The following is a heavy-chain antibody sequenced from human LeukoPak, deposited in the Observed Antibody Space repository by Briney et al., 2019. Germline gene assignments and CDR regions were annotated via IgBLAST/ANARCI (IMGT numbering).Heavy chain of an antibody. D-gene: IGHD5-18*01. V-gene: IGHV1-2*06. CDR1: GYTFTGYY. CDR3: AREVSWDTAMATGAFDI. Sequence: ASVKVSCKASGYTFTGYYMHWVRQAPGQGLEWMGLINPNSGGTNYAQKFQGRVTMTRDTSISTAYMELSRLRSDDTAVYYCAREVSWDTAMATGAFDIWGQGTMVTVSS. CDR2: INPNSGGT. J-gene: IGHJ3*02.